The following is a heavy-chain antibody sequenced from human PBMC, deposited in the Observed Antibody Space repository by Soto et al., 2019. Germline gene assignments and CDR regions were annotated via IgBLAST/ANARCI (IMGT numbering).Heavy chain of an antibody. D-gene: IGHD1-26*01. CDR2: INHSGST. CDR3: ARGFVGYYSGSPTYYFDY. J-gene: IGHJ4*02. CDR1: GGSFSGYY. V-gene: IGHV4-34*01. Sequence: SETLSLTCAVYGGSFSGYYWSWIRQPPGKGLEWIGEINHSGSTNYNPSLKSRVTISVDTSKNQFSLKLSSVTAADTAVYYCARGFVGYYSGSPTYYFDYWGQGTLVTVSS.